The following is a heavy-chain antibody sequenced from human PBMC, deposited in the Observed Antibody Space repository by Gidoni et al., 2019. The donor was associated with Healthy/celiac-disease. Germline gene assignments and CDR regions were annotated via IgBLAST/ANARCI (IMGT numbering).Heavy chain of an antibody. CDR2: ISGSGGST. J-gene: IGHJ3*02. CDR1: GFPFSSYA. Sequence: EVQLLESGGGLVQPGGSLSLSCAASGFPFSSYAMSWVRQAPGKGLEWVSAISGSGGSTYYADSVKGRLTISRDNSKNTLYLQMNSLRAEDTAVYYCAKPGFPDRRRDAFDIWGQGTMVTVSS. V-gene: IGHV3-23*01. D-gene: IGHD6-6*01. CDR3: AKPGFPDRRRDAFDI.